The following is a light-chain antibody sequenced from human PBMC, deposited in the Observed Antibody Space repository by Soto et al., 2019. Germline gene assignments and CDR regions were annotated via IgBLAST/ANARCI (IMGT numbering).Light chain of an antibody. CDR1: QGISSY. J-gene: IGKJ5*01. CDR3: QQSYSTLIT. V-gene: IGKV1-39*01. Sequence: DIQMTESPYSLSASVGDRVTITCRASQGISSYLAWYQQKPGKAPKVLIYAASNLQSGVPSRFSGSGSGTDFTLTISSLQPEDFATYYCQQSYSTLITFGQGTRLEIK. CDR2: AAS.